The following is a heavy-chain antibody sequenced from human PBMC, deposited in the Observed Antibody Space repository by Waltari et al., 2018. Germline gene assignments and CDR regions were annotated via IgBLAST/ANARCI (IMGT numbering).Heavy chain of an antibody. CDR1: GGSFSGSY. V-gene: IGHV4-34*01. Sequence: QVQLQQWGAGLLKPSETLSLTCAVYGGSFSGSYWSWIRKPPGKGLEWLGEINHSGSTNYNPSLKSRVTISVDTSKNQFSLKLSSVTAADTAVYYCARVRYFDWQDAFDIWGQGTMVTVSS. D-gene: IGHD3-9*01. CDR3: ARVRYFDWQDAFDI. J-gene: IGHJ3*02. CDR2: INHSGST.